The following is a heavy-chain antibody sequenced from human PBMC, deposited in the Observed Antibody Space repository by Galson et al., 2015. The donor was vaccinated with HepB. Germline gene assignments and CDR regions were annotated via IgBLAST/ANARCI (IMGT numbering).Heavy chain of an antibody. D-gene: IGHD4-17*01. Sequence: SVKVSCKASGFTFTSSAVQWVRQARGQRLEWIGWIVVGSSNTNYAQKFQERVTITRDMSTSTAYMELSSLRSEDTAVYYCAAGRVGTVPDYWGQGTLVTVSS. J-gene: IGHJ4*02. CDR2: IVVGSSNT. CDR3: AAGRVGTVPDY. V-gene: IGHV1-58*01. CDR1: GFTFTSSA.